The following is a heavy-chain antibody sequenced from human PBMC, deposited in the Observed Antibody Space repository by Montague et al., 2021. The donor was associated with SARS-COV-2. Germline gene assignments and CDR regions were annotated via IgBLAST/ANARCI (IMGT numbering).Heavy chain of an antibody. Sequence: SETLSLTCTVSGGSMRDYYWSWIRQPPGEGLEWIGYIYYSGRTDYNPSPNSRVTLSLDTSKNQFSLNLRSVTAADTAFYYCARVHYYTGYVDSWGQGTLVSVSS. CDR1: GGSMRDYY. J-gene: IGHJ4*02. CDR2: IYYSGRT. CDR3: ARVHYYTGYVDS. D-gene: IGHD3-22*01. V-gene: IGHV4-59*01.